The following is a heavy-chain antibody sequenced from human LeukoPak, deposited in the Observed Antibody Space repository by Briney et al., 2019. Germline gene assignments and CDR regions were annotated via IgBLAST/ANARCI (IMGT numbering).Heavy chain of an antibody. Sequence: PGGSLRLSCAASGFTFDDYGMSWVRQAPGKGLEWVSGINWNGGSTGYADSVKARFTISRDNAKNSLYLQMNSLRAEDTALYYCARAVWFGEFADAFDIWGQGTMVTVSS. CDR2: INWNGGST. J-gene: IGHJ3*02. D-gene: IGHD3-10*01. V-gene: IGHV3-20*04. CDR3: ARAVWFGEFADAFDI. CDR1: GFTFDDYG.